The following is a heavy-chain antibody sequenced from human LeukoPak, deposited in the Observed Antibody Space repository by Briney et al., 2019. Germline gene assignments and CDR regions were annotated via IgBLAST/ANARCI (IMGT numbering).Heavy chain of an antibody. Sequence: SGTLSLTCAVYGGSFSGYYWSWIRQPPGKGLEWIGEINHSGSTNYNPSLKSRVTISVDTSKNQFSLKLSSVTAADTAVYYCAREAHIVVVPAATPFDYWGQGTLVTVSS. CDR1: GGSFSGYY. CDR2: INHSGST. CDR3: AREAHIVVVPAATPFDY. V-gene: IGHV4-34*01. D-gene: IGHD2-2*01. J-gene: IGHJ4*02.